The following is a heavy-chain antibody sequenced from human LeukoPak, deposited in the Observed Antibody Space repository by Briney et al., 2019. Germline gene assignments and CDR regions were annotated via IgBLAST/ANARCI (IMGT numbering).Heavy chain of an antibody. CDR2: MNPNSGNT. CDR1: GYTFTSYD. CDR3: AGNYYDSSGHLDAFDI. J-gene: IGHJ3*02. Sequence: ASVKVSCKASGYTFTSYDINWVRQATGQGLEWMGWMNPNSGNTGYAQKFQGRVTITRNTSISTAYMELSGLRSEDTAVYYCAGNYYDSSGHLDAFDIWGQGTMVTVSS. D-gene: IGHD3-22*01. V-gene: IGHV1-8*03.